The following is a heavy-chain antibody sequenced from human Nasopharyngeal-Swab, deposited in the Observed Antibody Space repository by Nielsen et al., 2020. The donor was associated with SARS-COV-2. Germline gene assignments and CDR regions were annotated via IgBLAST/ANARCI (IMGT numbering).Heavy chain of an antibody. V-gene: IGHV3-74*01. CDR3: ATGYSSSWYYFDY. D-gene: IGHD6-13*01. Sequence: GESLKISCAASGFTFRTYWMHWVRQAPGKGLVWVSRINNNGSGTTYADSVKGRFTISRDNAKNTVYLQMNSLRAEDTAVYYCATGYSSSWYYFDYWGQGTPVTVSS. CDR2: INNNGSGT. CDR1: GFTFRTYW. J-gene: IGHJ4*02.